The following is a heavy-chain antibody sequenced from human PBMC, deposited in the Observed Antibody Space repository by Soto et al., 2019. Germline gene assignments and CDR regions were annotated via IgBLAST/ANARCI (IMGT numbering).Heavy chain of an antibody. Sequence: QVQLVQSGAEVKKPGSSVKVSCKASGGTFGTYTISWVRQAPGQGLEWMGRIIHYLDITDYAQKFQGRFTIAADKSTTTAYMELNRLRSEDTAVYFCARDTTYWGQGTLVTVSS. D-gene: IGHD5-18*01. CDR1: GGTFGTYT. J-gene: IGHJ4*02. V-gene: IGHV1-69*02. CDR2: IIHYLDIT. CDR3: ARDTTY.